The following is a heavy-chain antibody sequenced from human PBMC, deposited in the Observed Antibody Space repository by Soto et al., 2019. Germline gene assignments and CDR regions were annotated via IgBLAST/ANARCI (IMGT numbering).Heavy chain of an antibody. J-gene: IGHJ4*02. CDR2: ISSSSSFI. CDR1: GFTFSSYS. Sequence: EVQLLESGGGLVKPGGSLRLSCTDSGFTFSSYSMNWVRRAPGKGLEWVSSISSSSSFIYSAGSVKGRFTISRDNAKNSLYLQMNSLRAEDTAVYYCAVGEETGTPYFGNWGQGTLVTVSS. D-gene: IGHD1-7*01. V-gene: IGHV3-21*01. CDR3: AVGEETGTPYFGN.